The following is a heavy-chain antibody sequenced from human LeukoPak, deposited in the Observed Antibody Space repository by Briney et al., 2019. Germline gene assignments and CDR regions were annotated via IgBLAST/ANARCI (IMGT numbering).Heavy chain of an antibody. D-gene: IGHD3-22*01. V-gene: IGHV1-46*01. CDR3: ARDRWWIDSSGYGTFDY. Sequence: ASVKVSCKASGYTFTTYGISWVRQAPGQGLEWMGIINPSGGSTSYAQKFQGRVTMTRDTSTSTVYMELSSLRSEDTAVYYCARDRWWIDSSGYGTFDYWGQGTLVTVSS. CDR1: GYTFTTYG. J-gene: IGHJ4*02. CDR2: INPSGGST.